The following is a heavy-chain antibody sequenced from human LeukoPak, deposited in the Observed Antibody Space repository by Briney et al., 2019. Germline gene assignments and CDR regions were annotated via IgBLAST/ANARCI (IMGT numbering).Heavy chain of an antibody. CDR1: GFIFSSIT. CDR2: ITSSGSSI. CDR3: ARAPIEDY. J-gene: IGHJ4*02. Sequence: GGSLRLSCTASGFIFSSITMNWVRQAPGKGLEWVSSITSSGSSIYYADSVKGRFTISRDNAKNSLYLQMNSLRAEDTAVYYCARAPIEDYWGQGTLVTVSS. V-gene: IGHV3-21*01.